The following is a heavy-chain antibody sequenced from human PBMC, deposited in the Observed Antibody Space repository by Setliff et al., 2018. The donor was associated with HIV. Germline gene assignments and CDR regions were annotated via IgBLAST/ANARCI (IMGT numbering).Heavy chain of an antibody. CDR1: GFTFSGHW. D-gene: IGHD3-22*01. Sequence: PGGSLRLSCAASGFTFSGHWMSWVRQAPGKGLEWVANIKQDGSEKNYVDFVKGRFTISRDNAKNSLYLQMNSLRAEDTAVYYCARTYYYDASGYYRPFDIWGQGAMVTVSS. CDR2: IKQDGSEK. CDR3: ARTYYYDASGYYRPFDI. V-gene: IGHV3-7*03. J-gene: IGHJ3*02.